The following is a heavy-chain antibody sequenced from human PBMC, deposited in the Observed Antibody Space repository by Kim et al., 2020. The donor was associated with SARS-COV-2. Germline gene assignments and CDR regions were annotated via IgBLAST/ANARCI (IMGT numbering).Heavy chain of an antibody. D-gene: IGHD3-16*02. J-gene: IGHJ4*02. Sequence: SVKGRFTNSRDNAKDSLFLHMNSLRAEDTAVYYCAKAPFDYIWGSYRGFDYWGQGTLVTVSS. CDR3: AKAPFDYIWGSYRGFDY. V-gene: IGHV3-7*04.